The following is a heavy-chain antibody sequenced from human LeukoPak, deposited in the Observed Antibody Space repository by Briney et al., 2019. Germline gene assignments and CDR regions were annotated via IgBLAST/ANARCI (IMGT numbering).Heavy chain of an antibody. J-gene: IGHJ5*02. Sequence: PGGSLRLFCAASGFTLSSFAMSWVRQAPGKGRVWISRINSDGGGAIYADSVKGRFTVSRDNAKNTLYLQMNSLRAEDTAVYYCARDVPHNWFDTWGQGTLVTVSS. V-gene: IGHV3-74*01. CDR2: INSDGGGA. CDR1: GFTLSSFA. CDR3: ARDVPHNWFDT.